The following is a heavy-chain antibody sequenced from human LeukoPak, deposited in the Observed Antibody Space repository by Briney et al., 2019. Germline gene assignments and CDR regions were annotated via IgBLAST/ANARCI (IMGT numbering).Heavy chain of an antibody. CDR3: AKDHLYYFFS. CDR1: GFTFSSYG. CDR2: IRYDGSNK. V-gene: IGHV3-30*02. Sequence: PGGSLRLSCAASGFTFSSYGMHWVRQAPGKGLEWVAFIRYDGSNKYYADSVKGRFTIPRENSKNTLYLQMNSLRAEDTAVYYCAKDHLYYFFSWGQGTLVTVSS. J-gene: IGHJ4*02.